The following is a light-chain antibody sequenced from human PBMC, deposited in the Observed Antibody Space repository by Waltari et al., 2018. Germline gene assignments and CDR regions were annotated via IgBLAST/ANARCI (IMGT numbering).Light chain of an antibody. Sequence: DIVMTQSPDSLAVSLGERATLNCKSSQSVLSSSDNKNYLAWYQQTPGQPPKLFIYWSSTRESGVPDRFSGSGSGTDFALTISSLQAEDVAVYYCQHYYTSPPTFGGGTKVEIK. CDR3: QHYYTSPPT. J-gene: IGKJ4*01. CDR2: WSS. CDR1: QSVLSSSDNKNY. V-gene: IGKV4-1*01.